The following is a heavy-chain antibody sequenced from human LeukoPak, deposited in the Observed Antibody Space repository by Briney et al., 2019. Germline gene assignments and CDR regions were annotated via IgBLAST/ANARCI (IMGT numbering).Heavy chain of an antibody. J-gene: IGHJ4*02. CDR2: ISDSSSYI. D-gene: IGHD3-22*01. CDR3: ARDPQYFFDSSGFDY. CDR1: GFTFSTFS. Sequence: GGSLRLSCAASGFTFSTFSMHWVRQAPGKGLDWVSSISDSSSYIYYADSVKGRFTIYRDDANSSLYLQMNSLRVEDTAVYFCARDPQYFFDSSGFDYWGQGSLVAVSS. V-gene: IGHV3-21*01.